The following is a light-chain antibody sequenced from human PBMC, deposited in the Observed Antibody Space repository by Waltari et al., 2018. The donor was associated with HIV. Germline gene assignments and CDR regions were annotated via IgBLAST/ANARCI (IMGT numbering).Light chain of an antibody. Sequence: EIVLTQSPATLSVSPGERVTVSCRAIQPITSNLVWYQHKPGQAPRLLIYRASTRSICIPSSFSCSGSGTDFTFTISSLQSEDLAVYYCQQHNNWLWTFVQGTKVEIK. V-gene: IGKV3-15*01. CDR1: QPITSN. CDR2: RAS. J-gene: IGKJ1*01. CDR3: QQHNNWLWT.